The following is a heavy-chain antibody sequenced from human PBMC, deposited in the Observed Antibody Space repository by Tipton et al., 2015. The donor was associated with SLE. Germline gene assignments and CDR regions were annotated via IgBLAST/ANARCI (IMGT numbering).Heavy chain of an antibody. CDR1: GFIFGDYA. CDR2: ISWNSGDI. J-gene: IGHJ4*02. D-gene: IGHD1-26*01. CDR3: AKETGGSYYGHFDY. V-gene: IGHV3-9*01. Sequence: SLRLSCAASGFIFGDYAIHWVRQAPGKGLEWVSGISWNSGDIGYADSVKGRFTISRDNAKNSLYLQMNSLRAEDTALYYCAKETGGSYYGHFDYWGQGTLVTVSS.